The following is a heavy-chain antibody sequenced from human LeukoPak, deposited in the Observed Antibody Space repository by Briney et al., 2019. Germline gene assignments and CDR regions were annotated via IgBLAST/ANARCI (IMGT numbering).Heavy chain of an antibody. CDR2: VSYSGST. V-gene: IGHV4-59*01. CDR3: ARSKGTGYDNWFDP. Sequence: PSETLSLTCTVSGGSIRSYYWYWSRQPPGQGLERNGYVSYSGSTDCNPSLKSRVTISVDESKNQFSLKLTSLTAADTAVDYCARSKGTGYDNWFDPWGQGTLVTVSS. D-gene: IGHD2-8*02. J-gene: IGHJ5*02. CDR1: GGSIRSYY.